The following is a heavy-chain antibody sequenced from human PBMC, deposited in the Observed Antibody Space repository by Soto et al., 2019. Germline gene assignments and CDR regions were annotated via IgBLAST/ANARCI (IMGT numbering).Heavy chain of an antibody. CDR2: ISYDGSNK. Sequence: QVLLVESGGGVVQPGRSLRLSCAASGFTFSSYAMHWVRQALGKGLEWVAVISYDGSNKYYADSVKGRFTISRDNSKNTLYLQMNSLRAEDTAVYYCARAGERYAFDIWGQGTMVTVSS. CDR3: ARAGERYAFDI. V-gene: IGHV3-30-3*01. D-gene: IGHD2-21*01. J-gene: IGHJ3*02. CDR1: GFTFSSYA.